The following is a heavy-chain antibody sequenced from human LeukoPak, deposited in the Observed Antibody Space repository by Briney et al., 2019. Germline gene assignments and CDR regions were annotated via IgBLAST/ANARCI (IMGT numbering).Heavy chain of an antibody. V-gene: IGHV1-24*01. D-gene: IGHD4-17*01. J-gene: IGHJ4*02. CDR1: GYTLTELS. CDR2: FDPEDGET. CDR3: ATLTTVTTPFDY. Sequence: ASVKVSCKVSGYTLTELSMHWVRQAPGKGLEWMEGFDPEDGETIYAQKFQGRVTMTEDTSTDTAYMELSSLRSEDTAVYYCATLTTVTTPFDYWGQGTLVTVSS.